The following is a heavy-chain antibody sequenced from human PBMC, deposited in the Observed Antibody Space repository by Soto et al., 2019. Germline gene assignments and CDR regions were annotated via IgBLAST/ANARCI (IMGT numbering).Heavy chain of an antibody. CDR2: IYHTGST. J-gene: IGHJ4*02. CDR3: GRGAADSSNYHYVDY. V-gene: IGHV4-30-4*01. D-gene: IGHD3-22*01. CDR1: GGSMSRGDYY. Sequence: SETLSLTCTVSGGSMSRGDYYWSWIRQPPGKGLEWIGFIYHTGSTFYTPSLQSRVTISLDTSKNQFSLKLTSVTAADTAVYYCGRGAADSSNYHYVDYGGQGTLVTAPQ.